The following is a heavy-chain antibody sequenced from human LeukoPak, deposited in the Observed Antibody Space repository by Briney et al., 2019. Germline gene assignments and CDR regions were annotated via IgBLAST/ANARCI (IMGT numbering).Heavy chain of an antibody. CDR2: LSGSGSSA. D-gene: IGHD2-15*01. Sequence: PGGSLRLSCAASGFTFSTYAMSWVRQAPGKGLEWVSGLSGSGSSAYYADSVKGRFTISRDNSKDTLYLQMNSLRPEDTAVYYCAKANVVAAMADWFDPWGQGTLVTVSS. CDR3: AKANVVAAMADWFDP. V-gene: IGHV3-23*01. J-gene: IGHJ5*02. CDR1: GFTFSTYA.